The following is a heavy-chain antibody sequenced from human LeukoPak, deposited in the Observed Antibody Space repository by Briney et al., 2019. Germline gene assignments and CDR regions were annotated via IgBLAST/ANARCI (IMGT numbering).Heavy chain of an antibody. D-gene: IGHD3-22*01. J-gene: IGHJ4*02. Sequence: GGSLRLSCAASGFTLSNYWMHWVRQAPGKGLVWVSRINADGSSASYADSVKGRFTISRDNAKNTLYLQMNSLRAEDTAVYYCARPYYYDSSGPIEWGQGTLVTVSS. CDR3: ARPYYYDSSGPIE. CDR1: GFTLSNYW. V-gene: IGHV3-74*01. CDR2: INADGSSA.